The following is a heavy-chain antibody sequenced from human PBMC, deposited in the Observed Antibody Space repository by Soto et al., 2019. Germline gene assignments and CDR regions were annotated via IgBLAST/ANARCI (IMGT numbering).Heavy chain of an antibody. V-gene: IGHV3-48*02. CDR3: ARDGWAYYDFWSGYHHDAFDI. D-gene: IGHD3-3*01. Sequence: PGGSLRLSCAASGFTFTKAWMTWVRQTPGKGLEWVSYISSSSSTIYYADSVKGRFTISRDNAKNSLYLQMNSLRDEDTAVYYCARDGWAYYDFWSGYHHDAFDIWGQGTMVTVSS. CDR1: GFTFTKAW. CDR2: ISSSSSTI. J-gene: IGHJ3*02.